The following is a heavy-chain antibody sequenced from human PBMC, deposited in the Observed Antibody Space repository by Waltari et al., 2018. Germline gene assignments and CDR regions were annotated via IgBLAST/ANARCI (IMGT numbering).Heavy chain of an antibody. CDR1: GFTFSDYY. J-gene: IGHJ4*02. D-gene: IGHD3-3*01. V-gene: IGHV3-33*08. CDR2: IWYDGSNK. CDR3: ASGVDTEY. Sequence: QVQLVESGGGLVKPGGSLRLSCAASGFTFSDYYMSWFRQAPGKGLEWVAVIWYDGSNKYYADSVKGRFTISRDNSKNTLYLQMNSLRAEDTAVYYCASGVDTEYWGQGTLVTVSS.